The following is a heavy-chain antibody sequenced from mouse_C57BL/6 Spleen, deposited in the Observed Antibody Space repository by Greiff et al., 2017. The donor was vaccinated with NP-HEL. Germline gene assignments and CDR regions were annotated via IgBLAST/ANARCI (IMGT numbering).Heavy chain of an antibody. CDR2: ISSGGSYT. Sequence: EVQLVESGGDLVKPGGSLKLSCAASGFNFSSYGMSWVRQTPDKRLEWVATISSGGSYTYYPDSVKGRFTISRDNAKNTLYLQMSSLKSEDTAMYYCARQRGPYYGSVAWFAYWGQGTLVTVSA. J-gene: IGHJ3*01. CDR3: ARQRGPYYGSVAWFAY. CDR1: GFNFSSYG. V-gene: IGHV5-6*01. D-gene: IGHD1-1*01.